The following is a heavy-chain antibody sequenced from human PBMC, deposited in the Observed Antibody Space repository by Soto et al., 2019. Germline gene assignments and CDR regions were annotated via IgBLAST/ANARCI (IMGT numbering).Heavy chain of an antibody. V-gene: IGHV3-23*01. CDR2: ISGSGGST. CDR3: AKRKTSSAAAAGAFDI. D-gene: IGHD6-25*01. J-gene: IGHJ3*02. CDR1: GFTFSSYA. Sequence: GGSLRLSCAASGFTFSSYAMSWVRQAPGKGLEWVSAISGSGGSTYYADSVKGRFTISRDNSKNTLYLQMNSLRAEDTAVYYCAKRKTSSAAAAGAFDIWGQGTMVTVSS.